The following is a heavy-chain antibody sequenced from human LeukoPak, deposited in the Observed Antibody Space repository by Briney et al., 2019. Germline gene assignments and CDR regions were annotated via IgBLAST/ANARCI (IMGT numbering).Heavy chain of an antibody. CDR3: TRHGDHYGDFLAYGMDV. CDR1: GYSFTTYW. V-gene: IGHV5-51*01. Sequence: GESLKISCKGSGYSFTTYWIGWVRQMPGKGLEWMGIIYPGDSGTRYSPSFQGQVTISADKSISTAYLQWSSLKASDTAMYYCTRHGDHYGDFLAYGMDVWGQGTTVTVSS. J-gene: IGHJ6*02. CDR2: IYPGDSGT. D-gene: IGHD4-17*01.